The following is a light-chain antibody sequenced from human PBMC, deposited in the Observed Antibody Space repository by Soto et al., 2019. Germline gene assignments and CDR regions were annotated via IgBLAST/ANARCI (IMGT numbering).Light chain of an antibody. Sequence: EVLLTQSPATRRLALRQRATLCCRASRSVNRYLAWYPQQPGQAPRPLTHDASKTATGIPARFSGXSAGTDFTVTTSSLEPAGFEVYSFQQCYICPWTLRQGIKV. CDR1: RSVNRY. CDR2: DAS. V-gene: IGKV3-11*01. CDR3: QQCYICPWT. J-gene: IGKJ1*01.